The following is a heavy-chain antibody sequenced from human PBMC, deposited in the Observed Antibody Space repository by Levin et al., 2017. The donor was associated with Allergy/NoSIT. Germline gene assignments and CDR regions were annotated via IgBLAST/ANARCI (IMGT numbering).Heavy chain of an antibody. CDR2: LYSGGNT. CDR3: ASHPSGRHVNP. D-gene: IGHD1-26*01. V-gene: IGHV3-53*01. CDR1: GFTVSSNY. J-gene: IGHJ5*02. Sequence: GGSLRLSCAASGFTVSSNYMSWVRQAPGKGLEWVSVLYSGGNTYYADSVKGRFTISRDNSNNTVYLQMTSLRAEDTAVYYCASHPSGRHVNPWGQGTLVTVSS.